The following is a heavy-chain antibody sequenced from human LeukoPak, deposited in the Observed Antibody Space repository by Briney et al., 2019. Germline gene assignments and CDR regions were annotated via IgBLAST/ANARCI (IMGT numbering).Heavy chain of an antibody. J-gene: IGHJ4*02. CDR1: GGSISSGVYS. CDR3: ARSRSGYYRYLGD. Sequence: PSETLSLTCTVSGGSISSGVYSWSWIRQPPGKGLEWIGYVYHSESTHYNPSLKSRVTISVNRSKNQFSLKLTSVTAADTAVYYCARSRSGYYRYLGDWGQGTLVTVSS. D-gene: IGHD3-22*01. V-gene: IGHV4-30-2*01. CDR2: VYHSEST.